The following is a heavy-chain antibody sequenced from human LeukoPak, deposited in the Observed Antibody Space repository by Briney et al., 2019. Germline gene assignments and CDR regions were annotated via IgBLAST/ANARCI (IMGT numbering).Heavy chain of an antibody. D-gene: IGHD3-10*01. J-gene: IGHJ4*02. CDR2: ISYDGSNK. Sequence: GGSLRLSCAASGFTFSSYAMSWVRQAPGKGLEWVAVISYDGSNKYYADSVKGRFTISRDNSKNTLYLQMNSLRAEDTAVYYCARDQMVRGPPSYYFDYWGQGTLVTVSS. CDR3: ARDQMVRGPPSYYFDY. V-gene: IGHV3-30-3*01. CDR1: GFTFSSYA.